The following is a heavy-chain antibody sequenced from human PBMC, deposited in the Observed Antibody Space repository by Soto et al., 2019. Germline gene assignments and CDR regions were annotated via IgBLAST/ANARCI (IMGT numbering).Heavy chain of an antibody. CDR3: AKAFLAGTGGDV. D-gene: IGHD6-19*01. V-gene: IGHV3-30-3*01. CDR1: GFAFSSHA. CDR2: ISNDGSNE. Sequence: QVQVVESGGGVVQPGRSLRLSCAASGFAFSSHAMQWVRQAPGKGLEWVGVISNDGSNEYYADSVKGRFTISRDNSKNTVSLQMNSLRDEDTAVYYCAKAFLAGTGGDVWGQGTLVIVSS. J-gene: IGHJ4*02.